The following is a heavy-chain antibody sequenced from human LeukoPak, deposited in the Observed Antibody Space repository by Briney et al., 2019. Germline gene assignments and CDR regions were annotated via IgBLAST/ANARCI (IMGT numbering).Heavy chain of an antibody. D-gene: IGHD4-11*01. J-gene: IGHJ4*02. V-gene: IGHV1-69*13. Sequence: GASVKASCKASGGTFSRYVISWVRQSPGPRLEWLGGIITIFGTANYAQKFQGRVTITADESTSTAYMELSSLRSEDTAVYYCASEEASNPFDYWGQGTLVTVSS. CDR2: IITIFGTA. CDR3: ASEEASNPFDY. CDR1: GGTFSRYV.